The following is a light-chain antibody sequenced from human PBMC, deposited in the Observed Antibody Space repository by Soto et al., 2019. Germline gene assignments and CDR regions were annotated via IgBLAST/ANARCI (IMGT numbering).Light chain of an antibody. CDR1: QSVSSN. CDR3: QHYQNLWA. J-gene: IGKJ1*01. CDR2: GAS. V-gene: IGKV3-15*01. Sequence: EIVMTQSPVTLSVSPGERATLSCRASQSVSSNLAWYQQKPGQAPRLLIYGASTRATGIPARFSGSGSGTEFTLTISSLQSEDFAVYYCQHYQNLWAFGQGTKVDIK.